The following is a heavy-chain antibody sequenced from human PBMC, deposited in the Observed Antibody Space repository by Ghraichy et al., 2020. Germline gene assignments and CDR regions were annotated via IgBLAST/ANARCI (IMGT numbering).Heavy chain of an antibody. V-gene: IGHV3-23*01. J-gene: IGHJ5*02. CDR2: ISGSGGST. CDR1: GFTFSSYA. Sequence: GSLRLSCAASGFTFSSYAMSWVRQAPGKGLEWVSAISGSGGSTYYADSVKGRFTISRDNSKNTLYLQMNSLRAEDTAVYYCANLVYHRNWFDPWGQGTLVTVSS. D-gene: IGHD2-2*01. CDR3: ANLVYHRNWFDP.